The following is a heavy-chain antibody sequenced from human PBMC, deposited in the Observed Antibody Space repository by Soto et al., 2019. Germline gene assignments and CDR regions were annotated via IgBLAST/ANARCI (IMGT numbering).Heavy chain of an antibody. J-gene: IGHJ4*02. CDR3: AAGNYYGSGTYLRG. D-gene: IGHD3-10*01. CDR2: ISGHGTTT. CDR1: GFTFGDYY. V-gene: IGHV3-11*01. Sequence: QVQLVESGGDLVKPGGSLRLPCAASGFTFGDYYMSWVRQAPGKGLEWVSYISGHGTTTYYADSVKGRFSIARENAKNSLYLEMNSLRAEDTAVYYCAAGNYYGSGTYLRGWGQGTLVTVSS.